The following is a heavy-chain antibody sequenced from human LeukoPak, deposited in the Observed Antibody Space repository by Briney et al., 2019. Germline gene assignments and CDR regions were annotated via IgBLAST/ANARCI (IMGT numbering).Heavy chain of an antibody. D-gene: IGHD6-19*01. J-gene: IGHJ4*02. CDR2: IGSDSSTI. CDR3: AKGYSDSSGWDHFDY. V-gene: IGHV3-48*02. CDR1: GFTFVTYS. Sequence: GGSLRLSCAASGFTFVTYSMNWVRQAPGKGLEWVSYIGSDSSTIYYADSVKGRFTISRDNAKNSPYLQMNSLRDEDTAVYYCAKGYSDSSGWDHFDYWGQGTLVTVSS.